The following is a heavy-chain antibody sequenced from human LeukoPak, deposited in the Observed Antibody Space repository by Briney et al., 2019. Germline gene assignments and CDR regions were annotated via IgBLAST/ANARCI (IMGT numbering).Heavy chain of an antibody. V-gene: IGHV3-23*01. CDR3: ARDPRQAYSSSSLAYYFDY. J-gene: IGHJ4*02. Sequence: PGGSLRLSCAASGFTSSSYAMSWVRQAPGNGLEWVSAIGGSVGNTYYADAVKGRFTISRDNAKNSLYLQMNSLRAEDTAVYYCARDPRQAYSSSSLAYYFDYWGQGTLVTVSS. CDR1: GFTSSSYA. D-gene: IGHD6-6*01. CDR2: IGGSVGNT.